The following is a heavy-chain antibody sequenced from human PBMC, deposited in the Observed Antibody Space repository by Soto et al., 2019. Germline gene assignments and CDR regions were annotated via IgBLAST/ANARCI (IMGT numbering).Heavy chain of an antibody. CDR2: IIPLFDSA. Sequence: QVHLVQSGTEVKKPGSSVKVSCKTSGDTFSNQAISWVRQAPGQGLEWMGGIIPLFDSASYAERSHDRVTITAAKFTNTAYLELRSLTSEDTAIYYCAASTFQSGVSGYFQLDHWGQGTLVTVSS. J-gene: IGHJ4*02. D-gene: IGHD3-22*01. CDR3: AASTFQSGVSGYFQLDH. CDR1: GDTFSNQA. V-gene: IGHV1-69*06.